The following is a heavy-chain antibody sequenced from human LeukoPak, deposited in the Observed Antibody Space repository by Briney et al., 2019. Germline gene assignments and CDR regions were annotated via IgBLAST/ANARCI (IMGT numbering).Heavy chain of an antibody. Sequence: GGSLRLSCAASGFTFSSYAMHWVRQAPGKGLEWVAVISYDGSNKYYADSVKGRFTISRDNSKNTLYLQMNSLRAEDTAVYYCATPHNGQLVREFDPWGQGTLVTVSS. D-gene: IGHD6-6*01. CDR3: ATPHNGQLVREFDP. CDR1: GFTFSSYA. CDR2: ISYDGSNK. J-gene: IGHJ5*02. V-gene: IGHV3-30-3*01.